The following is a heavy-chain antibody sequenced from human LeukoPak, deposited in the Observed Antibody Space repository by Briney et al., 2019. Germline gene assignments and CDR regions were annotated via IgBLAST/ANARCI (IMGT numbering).Heavy chain of an antibody. Sequence: GGSLRLSCAASAFTFSNYWMSWVRQAPGKGLEWVANIKEEGSEINYVDSVKGRFTISRDNAKNSLYLQMNSLRVDDTAVYYCARDRGYSTFDYWGQGTLVTVSS. J-gene: IGHJ4*02. V-gene: IGHV3-7*01. CDR1: AFTFSNYW. CDR2: IKEEGSEI. D-gene: IGHD4-23*01. CDR3: ARDRGYSTFDY.